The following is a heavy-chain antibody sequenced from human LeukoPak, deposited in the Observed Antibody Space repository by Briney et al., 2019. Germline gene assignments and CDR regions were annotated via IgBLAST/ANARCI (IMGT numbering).Heavy chain of an antibody. J-gene: IGHJ4*02. V-gene: IGHV3-53*01. D-gene: IGHD2-15*01. Sequence: GGSLRLSCAASGFTVSSSYMSWVRQAPGKGLEWVSVFYSGGKTYYTDSVKGRFAISRDNSKNTLYLQMNSLRAEDTAVYYCASRDCSGGGCHFAGADPFDYWGQGTLVTVSS. CDR3: ASRDCSGGGCHFAGADPFDY. CDR2: FYSGGKT. CDR1: GFTVSSSY.